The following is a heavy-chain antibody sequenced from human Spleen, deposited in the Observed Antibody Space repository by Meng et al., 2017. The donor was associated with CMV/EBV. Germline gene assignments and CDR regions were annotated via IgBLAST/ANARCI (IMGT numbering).Heavy chain of an antibody. J-gene: IGHJ5*01. CDR1: GFTFSDYY. Sequence: CAASGFTFSDYYMTWIRQAPGKGLEWVSYISSSGSITKYLDSVKGRFTISRDNAKNSLFLQMNSLRVEDTAVYYCARDSSAVHNRLDSWGQGTLVTVSS. D-gene: IGHD1-26*01. CDR3: ARDSSAVHNRLDS. V-gene: IGHV3-11*04. CDR2: ISSSGSIT.